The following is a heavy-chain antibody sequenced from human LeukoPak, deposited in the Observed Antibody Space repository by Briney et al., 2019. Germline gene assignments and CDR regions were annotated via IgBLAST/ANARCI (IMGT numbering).Heavy chain of an antibody. CDR1: VLTFSPYN. CDR3: GSDKYYADSVKGRFTISRDNPKNTLYLEMISLRPEDTAIYYCAKARAGTYGEFFDY. J-gene: IGHJ4*02. V-gene: IGHV3-30*01. Sequence: GGSLRLSCAPSVLTFSPYNMLWVRQSRGRGVEWGHVIANQEREKFCADSVRARFPISRQSPKNTLSPKMITLGPEDGAISYHGSDKYYADSVKGRFTISRDNPKNTLYLEMISLRPEDTAIYYCAKARAGTYGEFFDYWGQGALVTVSS. CDR2: IANQEREK. D-gene: IGHD1-1*01.